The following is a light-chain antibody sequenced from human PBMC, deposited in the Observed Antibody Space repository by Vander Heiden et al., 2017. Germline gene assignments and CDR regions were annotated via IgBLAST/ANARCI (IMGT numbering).Light chain of an antibody. CDR1: QSVSGGRY. Sequence: ETVLTQSPGTLSLSPGERATLSCRASQSVSGGRYLAWYQQKPGQAPRRLIHDASTRATGIPDRFSGSGSGTDFTLTINRLESEDCAVYYCQQYGDSPLTFGGGTKVEIK. J-gene: IGKJ4*01. CDR2: DAS. CDR3: QQYGDSPLT. V-gene: IGKV3-20*01.